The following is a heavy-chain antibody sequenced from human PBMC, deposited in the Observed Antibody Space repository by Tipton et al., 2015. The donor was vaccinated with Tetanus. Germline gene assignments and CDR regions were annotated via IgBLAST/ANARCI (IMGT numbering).Heavy chain of an antibody. CDR2: IYYSGST. J-gene: IGHJ6*02. Sequence: LRLSCTVSGGSISSHHWGWIRQPPGKGLEWIGSIYYSGSTYYNPSLKSRVTISVDTSKNQFSLKLSSVTAADTAVYYCARHRLTGDTEYGMDVWGQGTTVTVSS. CDR3: ARHRLTGDTEYGMDV. D-gene: IGHD5-18*01. CDR1: GGSISSHH. V-gene: IGHV4-39*01.